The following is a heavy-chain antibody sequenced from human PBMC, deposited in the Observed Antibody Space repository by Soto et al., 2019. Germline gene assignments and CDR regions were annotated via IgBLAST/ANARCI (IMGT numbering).Heavy chain of an antibody. D-gene: IGHD2-2*01. J-gene: IGHJ4*02. CDR2: ISYDGSNR. CDR1: GFTFDTYG. V-gene: IGHV3-30*18. Sequence: QPGGSLRLSCAASGFTFDTYGMHWVRQAPGKGLEWVAVISYDGSNRYYADSVKGRFTISRDNSKNTLYLQMNSLRSEVTAVYYCAKDHIVAAAPDYWGQGTLVTVSS. CDR3: AKDHIVAAAPDY.